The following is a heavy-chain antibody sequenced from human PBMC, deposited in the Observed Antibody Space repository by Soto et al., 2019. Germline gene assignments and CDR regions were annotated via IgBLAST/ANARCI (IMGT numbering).Heavy chain of an antibody. CDR2: LNPDNGAT. V-gene: IGHV1-2*04. Sequence: ASVKVSCKASGYTFTGYYLNWVRQAPGQGLEWMGWLNPDNGATNYARDLRDWVTMTRDTSISTAYMELRSLRYDDTAVYFCARDRGFQAVAPATFDHWGQGTLVTVSS. CDR1: GYTFTGYY. J-gene: IGHJ4*02. D-gene: IGHD2-15*01. CDR3: ARDRGFQAVAPATFDH.